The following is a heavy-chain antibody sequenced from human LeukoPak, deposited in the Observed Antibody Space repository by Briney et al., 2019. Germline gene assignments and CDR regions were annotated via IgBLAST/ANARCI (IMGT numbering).Heavy chain of an antibody. V-gene: IGHV3-23*01. CDR2: ISGRDDST. D-gene: IGHD3-9*01. Sequence: PGASLRLSCAASGFTFKNYAMSWVRQAPGKGLQWVSAISGRDDSTYYADSVKGRFTISRDISKNTLFLQMNNLRADDTAVYYCVKWGDYDVLTGYYDSDYWGQGTLVTVSS. J-gene: IGHJ4*02. CDR1: GFTFKNYA. CDR3: VKWGDYDVLTGYYDSDY.